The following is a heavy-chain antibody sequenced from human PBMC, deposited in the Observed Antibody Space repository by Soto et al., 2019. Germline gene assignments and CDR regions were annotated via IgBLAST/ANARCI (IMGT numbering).Heavy chain of an antibody. J-gene: IGHJ6*03. CDR2: IYYSGST. CDR1: GGSISSYY. D-gene: IGHD3-16*01. CDR3: ARNLVPTSYDYIWGSTRRAAPYYYMDV. Sequence: NPSETLSLTCTVSGGSISSYYWSWIRQPPGKGLEWIGYIYYSGSTNYNPSLKSRVTISVDTSKNQFSLKLSSVTAADTAVYYCARNLVPTSYDYIWGSTRRAAPYYYMDVWGKGTMVTVSS. V-gene: IGHV4-59*01.